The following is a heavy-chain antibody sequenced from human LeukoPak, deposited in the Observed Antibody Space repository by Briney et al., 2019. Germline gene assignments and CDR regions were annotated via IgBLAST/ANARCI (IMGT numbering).Heavy chain of an antibody. J-gene: IGHJ3*02. Sequence: ASVKVSCKTSGYTFTSYDINWVQQATGQGLEWMGGMDGSSGKTAYAQRFLGRVTITRNTSISTAYMELSSLTSEDTAVYYCARLYYYASSGYDALDIWGQGTMVTVSS. CDR3: ARLYYYASSGYDALDI. D-gene: IGHD3-22*01. CDR2: MDGSSGKT. CDR1: GYTFTSYD. V-gene: IGHV1-8*01.